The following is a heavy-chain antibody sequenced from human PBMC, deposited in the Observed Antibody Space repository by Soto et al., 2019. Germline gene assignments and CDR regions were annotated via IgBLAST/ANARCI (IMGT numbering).Heavy chain of an antibody. D-gene: IGHD3-10*01. Sequence: SETLSLTCTVSGGSISSGGYYWSWIRQHPGKGLEWIGYIYYSGSTYYNPSLKSRVTISVDTSKNQFSLKLSSVTAADTAVYYCARVDPYGSGSYYWFDPWGQGTLVTVSS. V-gene: IGHV4-31*03. CDR1: GGSISSGGYY. J-gene: IGHJ5*02. CDR2: IYYSGST. CDR3: ARVDPYGSGSYYWFDP.